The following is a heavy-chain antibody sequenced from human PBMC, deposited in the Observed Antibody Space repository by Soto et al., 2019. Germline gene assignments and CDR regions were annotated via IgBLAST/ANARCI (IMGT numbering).Heavy chain of an antibody. Sequence: GGSLRLSCAASGFTFDTYSMNWVRQAPGKGLEWVSSISTTSTYLYYADSVKGRFTVSRDNAKNSLYLQMNSLRADDTAVYYCARDYDSSGWYDYNWFDPWGQGILVTVSS. CDR1: GFTFDTYS. J-gene: IGHJ5*02. CDR3: ARDYDSSGWYDYNWFDP. D-gene: IGHD6-19*01. CDR2: ISTTSTYL. V-gene: IGHV3-21*04.